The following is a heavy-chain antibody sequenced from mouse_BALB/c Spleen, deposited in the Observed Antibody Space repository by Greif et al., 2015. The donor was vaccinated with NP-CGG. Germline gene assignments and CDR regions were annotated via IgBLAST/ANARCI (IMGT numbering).Heavy chain of an antibody. V-gene: IGHV1-63*02. CDR2: IYPGGGYT. CDR3: ARSRRGYFDV. Sequence: VQLQQSGAELVGPGTSVKISCKASGYTFTNYWLGWVKQRPGHGLEWIGDIYPGGGYTNYNEKFKGKATLTADTSSSTAYMQLSGLTSEDSAVYFCARSRRGYFDVWGAGTTVTVSS. CDR1: GYTFTNYW. J-gene: IGHJ1*01.